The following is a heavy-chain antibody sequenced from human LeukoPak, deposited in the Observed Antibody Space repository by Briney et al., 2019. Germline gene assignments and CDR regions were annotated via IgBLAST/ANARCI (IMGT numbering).Heavy chain of an antibody. J-gene: IGHJ5*02. CDR2: IYHSGGST. CDR1: NYPISGSHY. D-gene: IGHD1-20*01. CDR3: ARDHTTLTGHIQYFDP. Sequence: SETLSLTCTVSNYPISGSHYWGWIRQPPGQGLEWIGSIYHSGGSTFYNPSPESRITMSVDTSKHQFSLNLNSVTAADTAVYYCARDHTTLTGHIQYFDPWGQGTLVTVSS. V-gene: IGHV4-38-2*02.